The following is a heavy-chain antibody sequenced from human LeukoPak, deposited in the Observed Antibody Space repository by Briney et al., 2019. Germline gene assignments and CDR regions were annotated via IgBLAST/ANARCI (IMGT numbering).Heavy chain of an antibody. D-gene: IGHD3-10*01. CDR1: GYTFTGYY. J-gene: IGHJ4*02. V-gene: IGHV1-18*04. CDR3: ARIYDTMVDY. CDR2: ISAYNANT. Sequence: ASVKVSCKASGYTFTGYYMHWVRQAPGQGLEWMGWISAYNANTNYAQKLQGRVTMTTDTSTSTAYMELRSLRSDDTAVYYCARIYDTMVDYWGQGTLVTVSS.